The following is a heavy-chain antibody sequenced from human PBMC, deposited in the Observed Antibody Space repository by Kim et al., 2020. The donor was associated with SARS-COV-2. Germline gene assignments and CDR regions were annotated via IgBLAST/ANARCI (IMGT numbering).Heavy chain of an antibody. Sequence: YDGSNEYYAGAVKGRFTISRDNSKNTLYLQMNSLRAEDTAVYYCARPTTHWGQGTLVTVSS. V-gene: IGHV3-30*01. CDR3: ARPTTH. J-gene: IGHJ4*02. CDR2: YDGSNE.